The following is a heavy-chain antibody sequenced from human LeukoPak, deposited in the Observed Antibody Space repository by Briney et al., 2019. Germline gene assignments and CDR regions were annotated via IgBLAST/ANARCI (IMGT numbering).Heavy chain of an antibody. V-gene: IGHV3-23*01. Sequence: PGGSLRLPCAASGFTFSSYAMIWVRQAPGKGLEWVSVVSGSGSSTYYADSVKGRFTISRDNSKNTLYLQMNSLRAEDTAVYYCAKTPKYNYGYDYWGQGTLVTVSS. J-gene: IGHJ4*02. CDR1: GFTFSSYA. CDR2: VSGSGSST. CDR3: AKTPKYNYGYDY. D-gene: IGHD5-18*01.